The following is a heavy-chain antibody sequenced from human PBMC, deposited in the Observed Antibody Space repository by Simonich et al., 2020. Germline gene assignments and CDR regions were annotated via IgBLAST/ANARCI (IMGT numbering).Heavy chain of an antibody. CDR1: GYTFTSYG. D-gene: IGHD6-13*01. V-gene: IGHV1-18*01. CDR3: ARDQGGRAAAATDY. J-gene: IGHJ4*02. Sequence: QVQLVQSGAEVKKPGASVKVSCKASGYTFTSYGISWVRQAPGQGLGWIGVNNAYNGNTNYAKKRQGRVTMTTDTSTSTAYMELRSLRSDDTAVYYCARDQGGRAAAATDYWGQGTLVTVSS. CDR2: NNAYNGNT.